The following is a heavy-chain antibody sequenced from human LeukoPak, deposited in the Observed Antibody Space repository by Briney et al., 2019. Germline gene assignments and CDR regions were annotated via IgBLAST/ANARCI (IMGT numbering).Heavy chain of an antibody. D-gene: IGHD3-22*01. Sequence: QAGGSLRLSCAASGFTFSSYGMHWVRQAPGKGLEWVAFIRYDGSNKYYADSVKGRFTISRDNSKNTLYLQMNSLRAEDTAVYYCAKDPQGYDSSGYYAYWGQGTLVTVSS. CDR1: GFTFSSYG. CDR2: IRYDGSNK. J-gene: IGHJ4*02. CDR3: AKDPQGYDSSGYYAY. V-gene: IGHV3-30*02.